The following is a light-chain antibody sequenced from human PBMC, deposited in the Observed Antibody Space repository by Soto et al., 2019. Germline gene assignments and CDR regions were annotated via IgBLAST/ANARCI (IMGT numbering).Light chain of an antibody. CDR1: TSDIGSNT. Sequence: QSVLTQAPSVSGTPGQRVSIFCSGTTSDIGSNTVTWYQQVPGMSPKMIIYKNSQRPSGGPDRFSGSTSGPSASLAISVLRSEVDADYHCAAWDDSLNGWVFGGGTQLTVL. J-gene: IGLJ3*02. CDR2: KNS. V-gene: IGLV1-44*01. CDR3: AAWDDSLNGWV.